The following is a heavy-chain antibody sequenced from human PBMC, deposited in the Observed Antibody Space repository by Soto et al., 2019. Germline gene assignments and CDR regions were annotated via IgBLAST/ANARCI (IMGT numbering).Heavy chain of an antibody. CDR1: GFTFDSYA. J-gene: IGHJ5*02. Sequence: EVQLLESGGGLVQPGGSLRLSCAASGFTFDSYAMSWVRQAPGKGLEWVSAITGSAGSTYYADSVKGRFTISRDNSKNTLYLQMNSLRAEDTAVYYCAKSMSPWELQGPWGQGTLVTVSS. CDR3: AKSMSPWELQGP. D-gene: IGHD1-26*01. V-gene: IGHV3-23*01. CDR2: ITGSAGST.